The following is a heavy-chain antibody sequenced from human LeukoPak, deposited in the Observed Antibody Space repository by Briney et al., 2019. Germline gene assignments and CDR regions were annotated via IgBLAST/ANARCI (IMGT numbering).Heavy chain of an antibody. D-gene: IGHD3-22*01. CDR2: IWYDGSNK. J-gene: IGHJ3*02. CDR1: GFTFSSYG. V-gene: IGHV3-33*01. CDR3: ARDIHSSGYLDAFDI. Sequence: GRSLRLSCAASGFTFSSYGMHWVRQAPGKGLEWAAVIWYDGSNKYYADSVKGRFTISRDNSKNTLYLQMNSLRAEDTAVYYCARDIHSSGYLDAFDIWGQGTMVTVSS.